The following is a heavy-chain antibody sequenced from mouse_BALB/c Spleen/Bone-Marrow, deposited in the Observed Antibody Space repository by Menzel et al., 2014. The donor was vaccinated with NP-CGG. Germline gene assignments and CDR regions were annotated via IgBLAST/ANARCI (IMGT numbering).Heavy chain of an antibody. CDR2: INPSNGGT. Sequence: VQLQQSGAELVKPGASVKLPCKASGYTFTSYYMFWVKQRPGQGLEWIGEINPSNGGTVFNEKFKSKVTLTVDKSSSTAYRQLSGVASEDSAVYYCTRSAGTGFAYWGQGTLVTVSA. CDR1: GYTFTSYY. J-gene: IGHJ3*01. CDR3: TRSAGTGFAY. V-gene: IGHV1S81*02. D-gene: IGHD3-3*01.